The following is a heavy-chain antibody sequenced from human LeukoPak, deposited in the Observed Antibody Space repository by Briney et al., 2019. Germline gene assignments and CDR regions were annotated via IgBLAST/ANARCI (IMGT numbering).Heavy chain of an antibody. J-gene: IGHJ5*02. CDR2: IYPGDSDT. D-gene: IGHD6-6*01. Sequence: GESLKISCQSSGYTFTSYWSGWVRQMPGKGLQWMGIIYPGDSDTTYSPSFQGQVTISADKSISTAYLQWSSLKASDTAIYYCARLIVGSSSTVWFDPWGQGTLVTVSS. CDR1: GYTFTSYW. V-gene: IGHV5-51*01. CDR3: ARLIVGSSSTVWFDP.